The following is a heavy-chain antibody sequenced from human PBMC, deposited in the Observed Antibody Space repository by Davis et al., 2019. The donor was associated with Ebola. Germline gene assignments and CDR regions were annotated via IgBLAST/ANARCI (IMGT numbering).Heavy chain of an antibody. CDR3: AKADPQQYFDY. V-gene: IGHV3-30*02. J-gene: IGHJ4*02. CDR2: VRSHGSDD. CDR1: GFTFNIFD. Sequence: GGSLRLSCAASGFTFNIFDMHWVRQAPGRGLEWVAFVRSHGSDDHYADSVKGRFTISRDNARNSLYLQMNSLRVEDTAVYYCAKADPQQYFDYWGQGTLVTVSS.